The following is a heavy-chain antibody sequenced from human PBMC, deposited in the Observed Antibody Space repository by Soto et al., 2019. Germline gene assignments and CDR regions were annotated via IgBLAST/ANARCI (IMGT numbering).Heavy chain of an antibody. CDR1: GYTFTGYY. CDR3: ASERDTASSPRPFDY. J-gene: IGHJ4*02. V-gene: IGHV1-2*04. CDR2: INPNSGGT. Sequence: ASVKVSCKASGYTFTGYYMHWVRQAPGQGLEWMRWINPNSGGTNYAQKFQGWVTMTRDTSISTAYMELSRLRSDDTAVYYCASERDTASSPRPFDYWGQGTLVTVSS. D-gene: IGHD5-18*01.